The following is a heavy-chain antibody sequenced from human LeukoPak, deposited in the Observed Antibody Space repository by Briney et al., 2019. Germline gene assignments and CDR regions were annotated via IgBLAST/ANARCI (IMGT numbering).Heavy chain of an antibody. CDR3: AKGRWELLRLPFDY. CDR1: GFTFSSYG. CDR2: ISYDGSNK. V-gene: IGHV3-30*18. J-gene: IGHJ4*02. Sequence: GGSLRLSCAASGFTFSSYGMHWVRQAPGKGLEWVAVISYDGSNKYYADSVKGRFTISRDNSKNTLFLQMNNLRADDTAVYYCAKGRWELLRLPFDYWGQGTLVTVSS. D-gene: IGHD1-26*01.